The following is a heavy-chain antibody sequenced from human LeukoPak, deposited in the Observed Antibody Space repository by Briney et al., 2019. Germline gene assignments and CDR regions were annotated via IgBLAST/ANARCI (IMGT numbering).Heavy chain of an antibody. CDR2: MNPNNGNT. Sequence: ASVKVSCKASGYTFTSYDINWVRQATGQGLEWMGWMNPNNGNTNYAQKLQGRVTMTTDTSTSTAYMELRSLRSDDTAVYYCARDVERDYYDSSGYYYFDYWGQGTLVTVSS. CDR1: GYTFTSYD. D-gene: IGHD3-22*01. V-gene: IGHV1-18*01. J-gene: IGHJ4*02. CDR3: ARDVERDYYDSSGYYYFDY.